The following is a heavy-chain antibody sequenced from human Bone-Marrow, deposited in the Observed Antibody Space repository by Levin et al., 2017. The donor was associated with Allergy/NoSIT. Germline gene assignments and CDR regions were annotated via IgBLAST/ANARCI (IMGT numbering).Heavy chain of an antibody. V-gene: IGHV1-69*04. CDR2: IIPILGIA. D-gene: IGHD3-22*01. Sequence: ASVKVSCKASGGTFSSYAISWVRQAPGQGLEWMGRIIPILGIANYAQKFQGRVTITADKSTSTAYMELSSLRSEDTAVYYCARDLIVGRSGFDPWGQGTLVTVSS. J-gene: IGHJ5*02. CDR3: ARDLIVGRSGFDP. CDR1: GGTFSSYA.